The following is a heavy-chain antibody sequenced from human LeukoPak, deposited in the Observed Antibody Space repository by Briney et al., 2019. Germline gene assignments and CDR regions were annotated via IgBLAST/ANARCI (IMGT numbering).Heavy chain of an antibody. CDR3: ARETQVFGVVTGY. V-gene: IGHV3-21*01. J-gene: IGHJ4*02. CDR1: GFTFSSYS. D-gene: IGHD3-3*01. CDR2: ISSSSSYI. Sequence: GGSLRLSCAASGFTFSSYSMNWVRQAPGKGLEWVSSISSSSSYIYYADSVKGRFTISRDNAKNSLYLQMNGLRAEDTAVYYCARETQVFGVVTGYWGQGTLVTVSS.